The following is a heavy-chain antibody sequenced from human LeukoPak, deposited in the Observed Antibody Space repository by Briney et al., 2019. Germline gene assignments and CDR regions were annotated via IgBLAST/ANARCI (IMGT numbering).Heavy chain of an antibody. V-gene: IGHV4-39*01. CDR3: ARHPIAFSVGSSSWYVDAFDI. CDR2: IYYSGST. J-gene: IGHJ3*02. CDR1: GGSISSSSYY. D-gene: IGHD6-13*01. Sequence: SETLSLTCTVSGGSISSSSYYWGWIRQPPGNGLEWIGSIYYSGSTYYNPSLKSRVTISVDTSKNQFSLKLSSVTAADTAVYYCARHPIAFSVGSSSWYVDAFDIWGQGTMVTVSS.